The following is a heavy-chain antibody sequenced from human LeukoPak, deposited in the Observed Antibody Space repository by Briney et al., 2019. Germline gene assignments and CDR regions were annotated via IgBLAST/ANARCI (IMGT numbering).Heavy chain of an antibody. CDR1: SGSFRTYY. D-gene: IGHD5-18*01. CDR3: TRTTEGGYTYDYFYYYYMDV. J-gene: IGHJ6*03. Sequence: PSETLSLTCTVSSGSFRTYYWSWIRQPPGKGLEWLGYIYYSGSTNYNPSLKSRVTISVDTSKNQFSLKLSSVTAADTAVYYRTRTTEGGYTYDYFYYYYMDVWGKGTTVTISS. CDR2: IYYSGST. V-gene: IGHV4-59*01.